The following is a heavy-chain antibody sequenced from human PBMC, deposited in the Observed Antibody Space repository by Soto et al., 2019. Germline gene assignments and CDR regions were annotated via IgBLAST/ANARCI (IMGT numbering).Heavy chain of an antibody. J-gene: IGHJ4*02. V-gene: IGHV3-23*01. CDR1: GFSFSSYA. Sequence: GGSLRLSCGASGFSFSSYAISWVRQAPGKGLEWVSSIRAGAGRTFYAESVKGRFTISRDDSESALFLQMSSLRAEDTAVYYCARGYGYSYGALDYWGQGSLVTAPQ. CDR2: IRAGAGRT. CDR3: ARGYGYSYGALDY. D-gene: IGHD5-18*01.